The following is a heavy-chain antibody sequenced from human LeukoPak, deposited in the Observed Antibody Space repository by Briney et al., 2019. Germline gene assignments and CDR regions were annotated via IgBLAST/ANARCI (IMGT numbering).Heavy chain of an antibody. CDR3: ASYLVVRGVIITGDAFDI. V-gene: IGHV1-2*02. J-gene: IGHJ3*02. Sequence: GASVKVSCKASGYTFTGYYMHWVRQAPGQGLEWMGWINPNSGGTNYAQKFQGRVTMTRDTSISTAYVELSRMRSDDTAVYYCASYLVVRGVIITGDAFDIWGQGTMVTVSS. D-gene: IGHD3-10*01. CDR2: INPNSGGT. CDR1: GYTFTGYY.